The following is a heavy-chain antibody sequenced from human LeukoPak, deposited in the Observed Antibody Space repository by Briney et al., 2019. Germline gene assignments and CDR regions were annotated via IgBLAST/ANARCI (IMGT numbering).Heavy chain of an antibody. CDR1: GFTFSSYA. CDR3: ARGPLASAGILKTPRARYYGMDV. J-gene: IGHJ6*02. CDR2: ISYDGSNK. V-gene: IGHV3-30-3*01. Sequence: PGGSLRLSCAASGFTFSSYAMHWVRQAPGKGLEWVAVISYDGSNKYYADSVKGRFTISRDNSKNTLYLQMNSLRAEDTAVYYCARGPLASAGILKTPRARYYGMDVWGQGTTVTVSS. D-gene: IGHD6-13*01.